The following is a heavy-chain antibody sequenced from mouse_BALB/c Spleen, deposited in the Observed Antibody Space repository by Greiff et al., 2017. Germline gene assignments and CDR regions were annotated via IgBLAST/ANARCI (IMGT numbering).Heavy chain of an antibody. J-gene: IGHJ2*01. CDR2: ISSGGSYT. CDR3: ARRTTATYFDY. D-gene: IGHD1-2*01. V-gene: IGHV5-9-4*01. Sequence: EVKVVESGGGLVKPGGSLKLSCAASGFTFSSYAMSWVRQSPEKRLEWVAEISSGGSYTYYPDTVTGRFTISRDNAKNTLYLEMSSLRSEDTAMYYCARRTTATYFDYWGQGTTLTVSS. CDR1: GFTFSSYA.